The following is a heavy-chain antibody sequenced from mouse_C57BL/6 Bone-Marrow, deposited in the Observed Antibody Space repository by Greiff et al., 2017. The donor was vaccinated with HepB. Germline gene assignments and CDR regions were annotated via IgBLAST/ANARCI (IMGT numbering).Heavy chain of an antibody. V-gene: IGHV3-6*01. CDR2: ISYDGSN. Sequence: DVKLQESGPGLVKPSQSLSLTCSVTGYSITSGYYWNWIRQFPGNKLEWMGYISYDGSNNYNPSLKNRISITRDTSKNQFFLKLNSVTTEDTATYYCARDTGSYSNYFPWFAYWGQGTLVTVSA. CDR3: ARDTGSYSNYFPWFAY. J-gene: IGHJ3*01. D-gene: IGHD2-5*01. CDR1: GYSITSGYY.